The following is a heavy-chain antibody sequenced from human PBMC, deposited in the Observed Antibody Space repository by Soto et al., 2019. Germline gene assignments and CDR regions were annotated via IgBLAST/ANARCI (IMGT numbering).Heavy chain of an antibody. CDR3: ARERGKQQGWFDP. V-gene: IGHV4-31*03. J-gene: IGHJ5*02. D-gene: IGHD3-16*01. Sequence: ASETLSLTCTVSGGSISSGGYYWSWIRQHPGKGLEWIGYIYYSGSTYYNPSLKSRVTISVDTSKNQFSLKLSSVTAADTAVYYCARERGKQQGWFDPWGQGTLVTVSS. CDR2: IYYSGST. CDR1: GGSISSGGYY.